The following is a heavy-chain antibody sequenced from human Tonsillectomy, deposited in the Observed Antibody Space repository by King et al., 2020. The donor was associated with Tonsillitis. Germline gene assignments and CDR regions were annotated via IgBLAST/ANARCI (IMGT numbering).Heavy chain of an antibody. Sequence: VQLQQWGAGLLKPSETLSLTCAVYGGSFSTYYWSWIRQPPGKGLEWIGEINHSGSTNYNPSLKSRVTISVDTSKNQFSLKVSSVTAADTALYYWARGSLTIFGVAPHYWGQGTLVTVSS. J-gene: IGHJ4*02. CDR1: GGSFSTYY. D-gene: IGHD3-3*01. V-gene: IGHV4-34*01. CDR2: INHSGST. CDR3: ARGSLTIFGVAPHY.